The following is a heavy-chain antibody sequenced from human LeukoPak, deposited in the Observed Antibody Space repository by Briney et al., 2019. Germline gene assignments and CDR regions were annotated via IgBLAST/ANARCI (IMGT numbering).Heavy chain of an antibody. V-gene: IGHV3-23*01. J-gene: IGHJ3*02. CDR3: ARGGSGSSGTDAFDI. CDR1: GFTFSIYD. CDR2: INRGVGST. D-gene: IGHD1-26*01. Sequence: GGSLRLSCAASGFTFSIYDLSWVRQAPGKGLECVSAINRGVGSTYYADSVKGRFTISRDNAKNSLYLQMSSLRAEDTAVYYCARGGSGSSGTDAFDIWGQGTTVTVSS.